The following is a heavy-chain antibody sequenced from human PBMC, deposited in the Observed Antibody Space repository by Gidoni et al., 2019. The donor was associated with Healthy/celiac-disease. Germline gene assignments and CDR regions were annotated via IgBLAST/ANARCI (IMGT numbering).Heavy chain of an antibody. CDR2: IRGSGGST. CDR1: GFTFSSYA. J-gene: IGHJ6*02. D-gene: IGHD3-22*01. CDR3: AKCVSSGYYGMDV. Sequence: EVQLLESGGGLVQPGGSLRIYGAAYGFTFSSYAMSWVRQAPGKGLEWVSAIRGSGGSTYYADSVKGRFTISRDNSKNTLYLQMNGLSAEDTAVYYCAKCVSSGYYGMDVWGQGTTVTVSS. V-gene: IGHV3-23*01.